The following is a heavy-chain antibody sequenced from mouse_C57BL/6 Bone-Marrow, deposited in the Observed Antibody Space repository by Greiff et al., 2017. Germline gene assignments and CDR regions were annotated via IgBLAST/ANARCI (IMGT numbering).Heavy chain of an antibody. Sequence: VQLQHSGAELVKPGASVTLSCTASGFNLQDYYMHWVKQRTEQGLGWIGRFDPEDGETKSAPKFQGKATITADTSSNTAHLQISSLTYEDTAVYYCASSFAYWGQGTLVTVSA. J-gene: IGHJ3*01. CDR1: GFNLQDYY. CDR3: ASSFAY. CDR2: FDPEDGET. V-gene: IGHV14-2*01.